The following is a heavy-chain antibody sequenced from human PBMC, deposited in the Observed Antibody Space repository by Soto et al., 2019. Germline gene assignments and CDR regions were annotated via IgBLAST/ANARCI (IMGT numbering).Heavy chain of an antibody. Sequence: ASVKVSCKASGYTFTNHYIHWVRQGPGQGPEWMGTINPSGGKTDYAQKFKGRVTLTSDTPTSTVYMELRSLRSEDTAIYYCARDEYHYGSGSSDSTLDDWGQ. J-gene: IGHJ4*02. CDR3: ARDEYHYGSGSSDSTLDD. CDR2: INPSGGKT. D-gene: IGHD3-10*01. CDR1: GYTFTNHY. V-gene: IGHV1-46*01.